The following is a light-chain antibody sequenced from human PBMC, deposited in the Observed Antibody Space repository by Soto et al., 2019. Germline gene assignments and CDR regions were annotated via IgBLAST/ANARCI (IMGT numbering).Light chain of an antibody. Sequence: SYELTQPPSVSVSPGQTASITCSGDKLGDKYACWYQQKPGQSPVLVIYQNSKRPSGIPERFSGSNPGNTATLTISGTQAMDEADYYCQAWDSSPVVFGGGTKVTVL. V-gene: IGLV3-1*01. CDR2: QNS. CDR3: QAWDSSPVV. J-gene: IGLJ2*01. CDR1: KLGDKY.